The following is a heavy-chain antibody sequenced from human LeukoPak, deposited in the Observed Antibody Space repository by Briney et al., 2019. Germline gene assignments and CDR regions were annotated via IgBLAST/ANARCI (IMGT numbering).Heavy chain of an antibody. D-gene: IGHD4-23*01. V-gene: IGHV3-23*01. CDR3: ARDPNGDYVGTFDM. CDR2: IRGSGGGT. J-gene: IGHJ3*02. CDR1: GFMFSSYA. Sequence: GGSLRLSCAASGFMFSSYAMGWVRQAPGKGLEWVSAIRGSGGGTYYGDSVKGRLTISRDNSKNTLYLQMNSLRAEDTAVYYCARDPNGDYVGTFDMWGQGTMVTVSS.